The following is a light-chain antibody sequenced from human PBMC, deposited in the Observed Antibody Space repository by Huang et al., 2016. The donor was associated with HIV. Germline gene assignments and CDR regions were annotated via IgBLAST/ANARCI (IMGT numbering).Light chain of an antibody. V-gene: IGKV1-27*01. CDR1: KKIGNF. J-gene: IGKJ1*01. CDR2: GSS. Sequence: DIKMTQSPSSLSAFPGVRVTLSCRAIKKIGNFLAWYQHKPGGVPRLLIDGSSTLQSGVPSRFSGRGSGTDFTLPITSFQPDDVATYYCQRYDSAPRAFGQGTKVEI. CDR3: QRYDSAPRA.